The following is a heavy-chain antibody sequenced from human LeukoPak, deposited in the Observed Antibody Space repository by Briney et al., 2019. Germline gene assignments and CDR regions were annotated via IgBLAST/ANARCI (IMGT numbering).Heavy chain of an antibody. Sequence: GGSLRLSCAASGFTFSSYAMHWVRQAPGKGLEWVAVISYDGSNKYYADSVNGRVTISRYNSKNTLYLQMNSLRAEDTAVYYCAREWGEGWLQSLYYFDYWGQGTLVTVSS. V-gene: IGHV3-30-3*01. CDR1: GFTFSSYA. CDR3: AREWGEGWLQSLYYFDY. CDR2: ISYDGSNK. D-gene: IGHD5-24*01. J-gene: IGHJ4*02.